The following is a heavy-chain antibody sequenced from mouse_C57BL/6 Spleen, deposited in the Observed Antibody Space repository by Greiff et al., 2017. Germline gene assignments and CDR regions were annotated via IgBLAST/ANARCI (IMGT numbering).Heavy chain of an antibody. CDR3: ASNWDHFDY. D-gene: IGHD4-1*01. V-gene: IGHV1-82*01. J-gene: IGHJ2*01. CDR1: GYAFSSSW. Sequence: VKLQQSGPELVKPGASVKISCKASGYAFSSSWMNWVKQRPGKGLEWIGRIYPGDGDTTYNGKFKGKATLTADKSSSTAYMQLSSLTSYDSAVYFCASNWDHFDYGGQGTTLTVSS. CDR2: IYPGDGDT.